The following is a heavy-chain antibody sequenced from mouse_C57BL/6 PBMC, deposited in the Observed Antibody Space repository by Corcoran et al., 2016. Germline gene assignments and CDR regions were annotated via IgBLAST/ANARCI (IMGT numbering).Heavy chain of an antibody. J-gene: IGHJ4*01. V-gene: IGHV1-19*01. D-gene: IGHD1-1*01. CDR3: ASQSVVAYYAMDY. Sequence: EVQLQQSGPVLVKPGASAKMSCKASGYTFTDYYMNWVKQSHGKSLEWIGVINPYNGGTSYNQKFKGKATLTVDKSSSTAYMELNSLTSEDSAVYYCASQSVVAYYAMDYWGQGTSVTVSS. CDR2: INPYNGGT. CDR1: GYTFTDYY.